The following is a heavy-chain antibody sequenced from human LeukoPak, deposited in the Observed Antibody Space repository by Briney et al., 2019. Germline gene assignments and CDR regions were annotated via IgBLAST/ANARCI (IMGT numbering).Heavy chain of an antibody. D-gene: IGHD5-18*01. CDR3: ARGRRYSYGYDY. V-gene: IGHV1-8*03. J-gene: IGHJ4*02. CDR2: MNPNSVNT. CDR1: GYTFTSHD. Sequence: GASVKVSCKASGYTFTSHDINWVRQTTGQGLEWMGWMNPNSVNTGYAQRFQGRVTISRNISISTAYMELRSLRSEDTAIYYCARGRRYSYGYDYWGQGTLVTVSS.